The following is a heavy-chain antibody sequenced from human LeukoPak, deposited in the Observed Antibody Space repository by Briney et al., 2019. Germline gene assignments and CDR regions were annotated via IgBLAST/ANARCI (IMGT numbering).Heavy chain of an antibody. Sequence: PSETLSLTCTVSGGSISSYYWSWIRQPAGKGLESIGRIYTSGSTNYNPSLKSRVTMSVDTSKNQFSLKLSSVTAADTAVYYCARDLTNRIVGANPPYYYYGMDVWGQGTTVTVSS. CDR2: IYTSGST. D-gene: IGHD1-26*01. CDR3: ARDLTNRIVGANPPYYYYGMDV. CDR1: GGSISSYY. J-gene: IGHJ6*02. V-gene: IGHV4-4*07.